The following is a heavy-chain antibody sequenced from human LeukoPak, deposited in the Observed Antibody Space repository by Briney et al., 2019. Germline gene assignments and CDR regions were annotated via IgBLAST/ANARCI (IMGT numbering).Heavy chain of an antibody. CDR3: ARLVGITYFDY. J-gene: IGHJ4*02. CDR1: GFTVSSNY. V-gene: IGHV3-53*01. CDR2: IYSGSST. D-gene: IGHD2-15*01. Sequence: PGESLRLSCAASGFTVSSNYMSWVRQAPGKGLEWVSVIYSGSSTYHADSVKGRFTISRDNSKNTLYLQMNSLRAEDTAVYYCARLVGITYFDYWGQGTLVTVCS.